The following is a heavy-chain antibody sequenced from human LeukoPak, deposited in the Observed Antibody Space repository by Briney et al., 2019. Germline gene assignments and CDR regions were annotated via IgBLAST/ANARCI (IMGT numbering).Heavy chain of an antibody. Sequence: GKSLRLSCAASGFTFSRSAMHWVHQAPGKGLEWVAVISYDARNNYYADSVKGRFTISRDNSKSTLYLQMNSLRPEDTAVYYCAREIVATIGFDYWGQGTLVTVSS. CDR2: ISYDARNN. CDR3: AREIVATIGFDY. CDR1: GFTFSRSA. J-gene: IGHJ4*02. V-gene: IGHV3-30*04. D-gene: IGHD5-12*01.